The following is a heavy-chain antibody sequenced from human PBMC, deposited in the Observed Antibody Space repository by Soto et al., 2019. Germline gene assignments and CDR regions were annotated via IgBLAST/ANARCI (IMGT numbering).Heavy chain of an antibody. V-gene: IGHV1-18*01. Sequence: ASVKVSCQASGYTFTNYGMTWVRQAPGQGLEWMGGIGAYNGDTLYTQKFQGRVTMTKDTSTGTAYMELSSLRFEDTAVYYCARGVLQGFDPWGQGTLVTVSS. CDR3: ARGVLQGFDP. J-gene: IGHJ5*02. CDR2: IGAYNGDT. CDR1: GYTFTNYG. D-gene: IGHD3-10*01.